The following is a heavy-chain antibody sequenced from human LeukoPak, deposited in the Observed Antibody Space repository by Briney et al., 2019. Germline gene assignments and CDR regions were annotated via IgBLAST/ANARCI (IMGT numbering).Heavy chain of an antibody. V-gene: IGHV1-18*01. CDR3: ATAVAGMWYYYMDV. CDR2: ISAYNGNT. J-gene: IGHJ6*03. D-gene: IGHD6-19*01. Sequence: ASVKVSCKASGYTFTSYGISWVRQAPGQGLEWMGWISAYNGNTNYAQKLQGRVTMTTDTSTSTAYMERRSLRSDDTAVYYCATAVAGMWYYYMDVWGKGTTVTVSS. CDR1: GYTFTSYG.